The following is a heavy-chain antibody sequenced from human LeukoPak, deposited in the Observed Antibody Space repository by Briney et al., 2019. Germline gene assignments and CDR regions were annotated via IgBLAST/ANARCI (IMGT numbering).Heavy chain of an antibody. CDR2: ISGSGGST. Sequence: GGSLRLSCAASGFTFSSYAMSWVRQAPGKGLEWVSAISGSGGSTYYADSVKGRFTISRDNSKNTLYLKMNSLRAEDTAVYYCARDLRYFDWLLPHYFDYWGQGTLVTVSS. CDR3: ARDLRYFDWLLPHYFDY. J-gene: IGHJ4*02. V-gene: IGHV3-23*01. D-gene: IGHD3-9*01. CDR1: GFTFSSYA.